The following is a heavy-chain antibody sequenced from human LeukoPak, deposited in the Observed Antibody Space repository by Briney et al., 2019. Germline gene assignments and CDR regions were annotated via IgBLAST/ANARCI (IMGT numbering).Heavy chain of an antibody. CDR3: ARGYYDFWSGYRNDYFDF. CDR2: INSDGSST. Sequence: PGGSLRLSCAASGFTFSSYWMHWVRQAPGKGLVWVSRINSDGSSTSYGDSVKGRFTISRDNAKNTLYLQMNSLRGEDTAVYYCARGYYDFWSGYRNDYFDFWGQGTLVTVSS. CDR1: GFTFSSYW. D-gene: IGHD3-3*01. J-gene: IGHJ4*02. V-gene: IGHV3-74*01.